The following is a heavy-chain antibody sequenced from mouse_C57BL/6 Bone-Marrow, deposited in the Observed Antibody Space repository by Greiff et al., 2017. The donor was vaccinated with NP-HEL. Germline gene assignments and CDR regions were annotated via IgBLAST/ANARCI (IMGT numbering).Heavy chain of an antibody. CDR2: IWTGGGT. D-gene: IGHD1-1*01. V-gene: IGHV2-9-1*01. CDR1: GFSLTSYA. J-gene: IGHJ1*03. CDR3: ASITTVVATDYWYFDV. Sequence: VKLMESGPGLVAPSQSLSITCTVSGFSLTSYAISWVRQPPGKGLEWLGVIWTGGGTNYNSALKSRLSISKDNSKSQVFLKMNSLQTDDTARYYCASITTVVATDYWYFDVWGTGTTVTVSS.